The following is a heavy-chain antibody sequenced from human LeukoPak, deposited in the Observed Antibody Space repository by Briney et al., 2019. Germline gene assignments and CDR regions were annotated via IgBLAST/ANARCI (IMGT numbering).Heavy chain of an antibody. Sequence: PSETLSLTCTVSGGSLSSYHWSWIRQPAGKGLEWIGRIYTSGSTNYNPSLKSRVTMSVDTSKNQFSLKLSSVTAADTAVYYCATEKYYYESSGYYSIDYWGQGTLVTVSS. V-gene: IGHV4-4*07. CDR2: IYTSGST. CDR1: GGSLSSYH. CDR3: ATEKYYYESSGYYSIDY. D-gene: IGHD3-22*01. J-gene: IGHJ4*02.